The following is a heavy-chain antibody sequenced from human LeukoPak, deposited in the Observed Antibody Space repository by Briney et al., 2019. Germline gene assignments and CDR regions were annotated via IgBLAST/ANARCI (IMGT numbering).Heavy chain of an antibody. CDR3: ARNMGDY. V-gene: IGHV3-23*01. CDR2: ISVSGDST. CDR1: GFTFSSYA. D-gene: IGHD2/OR15-2a*01. Sequence: GGSLRLSCEASGFTFSSYAMSWVRQAPGKGLEWVSGISVSGDSTYYADSVKGRFTISRDNSKNTLYLQMNSLRAEDTAVYYCARNMGDYWGQGTLVTVSS. J-gene: IGHJ4*02.